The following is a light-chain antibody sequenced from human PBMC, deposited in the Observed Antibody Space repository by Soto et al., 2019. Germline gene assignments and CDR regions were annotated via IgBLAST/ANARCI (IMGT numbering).Light chain of an antibody. Sequence: QAVVTQPASVSGSPGQSITISCTGTSSDVGGCNYVSWYQQHPGKAPKLMIYEVTNRPSGVSNRFSGSKSGNTASLTISGLQAEDEADYYCSSCASSSTPIVFGGGTKLTVL. CDR1: SSDVGGCNY. J-gene: IGLJ3*02. CDR2: EVT. V-gene: IGLV2-14*01. CDR3: SSCASSSTPIV.